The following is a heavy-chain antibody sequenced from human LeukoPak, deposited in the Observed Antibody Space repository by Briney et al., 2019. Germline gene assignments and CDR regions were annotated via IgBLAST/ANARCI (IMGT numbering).Heavy chain of an antibody. CDR3: ARSIGSYYTMDV. CDR1: GFTFSDYY. D-gene: IGHD3-22*01. J-gene: IGHJ6*02. CDR2: ISGSGSDF. Sequence: GGSLRLSCVACGFTFSDYYMNWIRQAPGRGLEWVSDISGSGSDFYYADSVKGRFTISRDNAKNSLYLQMNSLRAEDTAVYYCARSIGSYYTMDVWGQGTTVTVSS. V-gene: IGHV3-11*01.